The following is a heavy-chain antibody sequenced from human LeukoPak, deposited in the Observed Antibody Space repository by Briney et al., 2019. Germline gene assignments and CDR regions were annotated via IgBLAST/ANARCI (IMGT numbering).Heavy chain of an antibody. CDR2: IYHSGDT. Sequence: PSETLSLTCAVSGGSITSSSWWSWVRPPPGKGLEWIGEIYHSGDTNYNPSLKSRVTMSVDKSKNQFSLKLSSVTAADTAVYYCARFAADDDAAYRGCWGQGTLVTVSS. V-gene: IGHV4-4*02. CDR3: ARFAADDDAAYRGC. CDR1: GGSITSSSW. J-gene: IGHJ4*02. D-gene: IGHD1-26*01.